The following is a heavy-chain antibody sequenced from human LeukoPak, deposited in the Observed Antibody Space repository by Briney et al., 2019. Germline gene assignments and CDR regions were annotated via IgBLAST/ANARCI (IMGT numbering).Heavy chain of an antibody. Sequence: GGSLRLSCGASGFTFRNYAMTWVRQAPGKGLEWVSSIEGDGSGTYYTDSARGRFIVSRDNSKNTLFLQMNRLRAEDSAVYYCAKDSVSQNGIFDPFDIWGQGTLVTVSS. J-gene: IGHJ3*02. V-gene: IGHV3-23*03. CDR1: GFTFRNYA. CDR2: IEGDGSGT. CDR3: AKDSVSQNGIFDPFDI. D-gene: IGHD2-15*01.